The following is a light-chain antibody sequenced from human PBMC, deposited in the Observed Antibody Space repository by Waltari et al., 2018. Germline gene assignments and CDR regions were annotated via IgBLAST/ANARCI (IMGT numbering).Light chain of an antibody. Sequence: QSVLTQPPSASGTPGQRVTISCSGSSSNIGSNTVNWYQQLPGTAPKLLSFSNNRRPSGVPDRFSGSKSGTSASLAISGLHSEDEAYYYCAAWDDSLNGNVFGSGTEVTVL. V-gene: IGLV1-44*01. CDR1: SSNIGSNT. CDR2: SNN. J-gene: IGLJ6*01. CDR3: AAWDDSLNGNV.